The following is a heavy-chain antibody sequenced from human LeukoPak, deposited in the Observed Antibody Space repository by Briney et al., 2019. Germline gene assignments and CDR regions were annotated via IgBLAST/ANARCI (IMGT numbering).Heavy chain of an antibody. CDR2: IDPSDSYT. D-gene: IGHD3-10*01. CDR1: GNSFSSSW. CDR3: ARHTISDY. Sequence: GEFLKTSCTGSGNSFSSSWINGVRQMPGKGLEWMGRIDPSDSYTNYNPSFQGHVTISADKSISTAYLQWSSLMASDTAMYYCARHTISDYWGQGTQVTVSS. J-gene: IGHJ4*02. V-gene: IGHV5-10-1*01.